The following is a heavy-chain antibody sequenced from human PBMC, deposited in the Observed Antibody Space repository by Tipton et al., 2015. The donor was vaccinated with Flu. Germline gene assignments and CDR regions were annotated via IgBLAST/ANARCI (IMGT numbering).Heavy chain of an antibody. CDR3: ARGGIAARAYYGMDV. J-gene: IGHJ6*02. CDR2: FYSDGST. CDR1: GFAVSSNY. Sequence: SLRLSCAASGFAVSSNYMTWVRQAPGRGLVCVSIFYSDGSTYYADSVKGRFTISRDNSKNTVYLQMNSLRAEDTAVYYCARGGIAARAYYGMDVWGQGTTVTVSS. D-gene: IGHD6-6*01. V-gene: IGHV3-53*01.